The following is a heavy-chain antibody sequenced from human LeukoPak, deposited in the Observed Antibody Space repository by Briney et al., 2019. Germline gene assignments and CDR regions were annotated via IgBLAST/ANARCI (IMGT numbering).Heavy chain of an antibody. CDR1: GFNFSNYW. D-gene: IGHD3-22*01. V-gene: IGHV3-7*03. Sequence: GGSLRLSCAASGFNFSNYWMTWVRQPRGRGLEWVANIGQDGSEKYYGDSEEGRFTISRDNTKNSLYLQVNSLRAEDTAVYLCARDSPYYYDSIANALDTWGQGTLVIVSS. CDR2: IGQDGSEK. J-gene: IGHJ5*02. CDR3: ARDSPYYYDSIANALDT.